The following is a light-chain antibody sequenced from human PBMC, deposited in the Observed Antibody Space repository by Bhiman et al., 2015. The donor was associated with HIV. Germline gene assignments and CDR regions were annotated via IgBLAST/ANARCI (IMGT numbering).Light chain of an antibody. Sequence: SYELAQPPSVSLSPGQTATITCSGDKLGEKFASWYQQKPGQSPILIIYQNNKRASGIPERISGSNSGNTATLTISGTQAIDEADYYCQAWDSTTFYVFGTGTKVTVL. CDR2: QNN. CDR1: KLGEKF. CDR3: QAWDSTTFYV. V-gene: IGLV3-1*01. J-gene: IGLJ1*01.